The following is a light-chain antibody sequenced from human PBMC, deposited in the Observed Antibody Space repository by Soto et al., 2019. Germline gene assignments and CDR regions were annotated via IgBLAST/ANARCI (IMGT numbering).Light chain of an antibody. CDR1: QSVSSY. Sequence: EIVLTQAPATLSLSPGERATLSCRASQSVSSYLAWYQQKPGQAPRLLIYGASTRATGIPDRFSGSGSGTDFTLTISRLEPEDFAVYYCHQYSSSRRTFGQGTKVDI. V-gene: IGKV3-20*01. J-gene: IGKJ1*01. CDR3: HQYSSSRRT. CDR2: GAS.